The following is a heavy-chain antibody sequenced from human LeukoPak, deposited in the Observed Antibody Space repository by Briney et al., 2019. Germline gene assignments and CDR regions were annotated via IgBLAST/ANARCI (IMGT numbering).Heavy chain of an antibody. CDR3: ARVQRQQREFYYYYMDV. CDR1: GYTFTGYF. V-gene: IGHV1-2*02. CDR2: INPDSGGT. D-gene: IGHD6-13*01. Sequence: ASVKVSCKASGYTFTGYFIHWVRQAPGQGLEWMGWINPDSGGTNNAQKFQGRVTMTRDTSISTAYMELSRLRSDDSAMYYCARVQRQQREFYYYYMDVWGKGTTVTVSS. J-gene: IGHJ6*03.